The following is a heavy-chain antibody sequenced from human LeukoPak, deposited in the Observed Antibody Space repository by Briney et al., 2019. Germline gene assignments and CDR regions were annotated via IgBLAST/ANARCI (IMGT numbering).Heavy chain of an antibody. Sequence: ASVKVSCKASGYTFTGYYMHWVRQAPGQGLEWMGWINPNSGGTNYAQKFQGRVTMTRDTSISTAYMELSRLRSDDTAVYYCARKGVRGVLDFDYWGQGTLVTVSS. CDR1: GYTFTGYY. J-gene: IGHJ4*02. D-gene: IGHD3-10*01. CDR2: INPNSGGT. CDR3: ARKGVRGVLDFDY. V-gene: IGHV1-2*02.